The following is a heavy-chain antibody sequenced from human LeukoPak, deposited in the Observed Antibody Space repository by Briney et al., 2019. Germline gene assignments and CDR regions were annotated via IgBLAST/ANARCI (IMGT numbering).Heavy chain of an antibody. CDR2: ISSSSSYI. CDR1: GFTFSSYA. CDR3: ARDRELLPTEPFDY. Sequence: GGSLRLSCAASGFTFSSYAMSWVRQAPGKGLEWVSSISSSSSYIYYADSVKGRFTISRDNAKNSLYLQMNSLRAEDTAVYYCARDRELLPTEPFDYWGQGTLVTVSS. V-gene: IGHV3-21*01. J-gene: IGHJ4*02. D-gene: IGHD1-26*01.